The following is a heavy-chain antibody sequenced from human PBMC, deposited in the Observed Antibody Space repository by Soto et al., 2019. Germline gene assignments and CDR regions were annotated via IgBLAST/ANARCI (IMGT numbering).Heavy chain of an antibody. J-gene: IGHJ4*02. CDR3: TTDFILLWDIVAPVDY. V-gene: IGHV3-15*01. Sequence: EVQLVESGGGLVKPGGSLRLSCAASGFTFSNAWMSWVRQAPGKGLEWVGRIKSKTDGGTTDYAAPVKGRFTISRDDSKNTLYLQMNSLKTEDTAVYYCTTDFILLWDIVAPVDYWGQGTLVTVSS. CDR1: GFTFSNAW. CDR2: IKSKTDGGTT. D-gene: IGHD5-12*01.